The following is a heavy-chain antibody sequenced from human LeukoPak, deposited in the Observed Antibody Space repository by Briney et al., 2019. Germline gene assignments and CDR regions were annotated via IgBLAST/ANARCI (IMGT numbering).Heavy chain of an antibody. CDR1: GFTFSTSA. D-gene: IGHD4-17*01. V-gene: IGHV3-23*01. CDR3: AKASVSTVTTGDFDY. J-gene: IGHJ4*02. CDR2: ISGSGGST. Sequence: GGSLRLSCVASGFTFSTSAMSWVRQAPGKGLEWVSAISGSGGSTYYADSVGGRFTITRDNSKNTLYLQMNSLRAEDTAVYYCAKASVSTVTTGDFDYWGQGTLVTVSS.